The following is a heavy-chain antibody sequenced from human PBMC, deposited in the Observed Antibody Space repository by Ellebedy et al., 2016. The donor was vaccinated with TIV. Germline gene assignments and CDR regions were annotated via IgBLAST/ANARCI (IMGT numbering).Heavy chain of an antibody. D-gene: IGHD3-22*01. CDR3: ARDRGSGSFDY. V-gene: IGHV1-69*04. J-gene: IGHJ4*02. Sequence: SVKVSCXASGGTFSSYAISWVRQAPGQGLEWMGRIIPILGIANYAQKFQGRVTITADKSTSTAYMELSSLRSEDTAVYYCARDRGSGSFDYWGQGTLVTVSS. CDR1: GGTFSSYA. CDR2: IIPILGIA.